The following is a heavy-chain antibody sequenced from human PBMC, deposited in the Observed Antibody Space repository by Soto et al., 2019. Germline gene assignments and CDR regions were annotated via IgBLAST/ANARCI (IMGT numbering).Heavy chain of an antibody. V-gene: IGHV4-34*01. J-gene: IGHJ6*03. CDR2: INHSGST. CDR3: AISKYDFPTYYYYYRAF. CDR1: GGSFSVYY. D-gene: IGHD3-3*01. Sequence: PSETLSLTCAVYGGSFSVYYWSWIRQPPGKGLEWIGEINHSGSTNYNPSLKSRVTISVDTSKNQFSLKLSSVTAADTAVYYCAISKYDFPTYYYYYRAFWGKGPTVTVSS.